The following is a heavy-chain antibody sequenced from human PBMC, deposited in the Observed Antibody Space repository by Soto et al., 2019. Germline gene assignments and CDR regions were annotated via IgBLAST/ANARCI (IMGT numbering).Heavy chain of an antibody. CDR1: GGTFSSYA. CDR3: ARDKKVVVIMRTRLYGMDV. CDR2: IIPIFGTA. Sequence: SVKVSCKASGGTFSSYAISWVRQAPGQGLEWMGGIIPIFGTANYAQKFQGRVTITADESTSTAYMELSSLRSEDTAVYYCARDKKVVVIMRTRLYGMDVWGQGTTVTVSS. J-gene: IGHJ6*02. D-gene: IGHD3-22*01. V-gene: IGHV1-69*13.